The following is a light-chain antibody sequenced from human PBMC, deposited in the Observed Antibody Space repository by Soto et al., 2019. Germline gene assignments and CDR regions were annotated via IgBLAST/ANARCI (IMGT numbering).Light chain of an antibody. J-gene: IGLJ1*01. Sequence: QSVLTQPPSASGTPGQRVTISCSGSSSNIGSNYVYWYQQLPGTAPKLLIPRNNQRPSGVPGRFSGSKSGTSASLAISGRRSEDEADYYCAAWGDSLSGYVFGTGTKLTVL. V-gene: IGLV1-47*01. CDR3: AAWGDSLSGYV. CDR2: RNN. CDR1: SSNIGSNY.